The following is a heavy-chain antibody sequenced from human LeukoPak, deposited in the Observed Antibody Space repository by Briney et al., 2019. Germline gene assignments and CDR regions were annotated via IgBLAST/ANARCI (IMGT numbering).Heavy chain of an antibody. Sequence: ASVKVSCKASGYTFSNYVLTWVRQAPGQGLEWMGRISTYTGNSNYAQKFQDRVTMTTDTSTSTAYMELRSLRSDDTAVYYCARDGYRLSGYFYYMDVWGKGTTVTVSS. V-gene: IGHV1-18*01. CDR2: ISTYTGNS. CDR3: ARDGYRLSGYFYYMDV. D-gene: IGHD2-2*03. J-gene: IGHJ6*03. CDR1: GYTFSNYV.